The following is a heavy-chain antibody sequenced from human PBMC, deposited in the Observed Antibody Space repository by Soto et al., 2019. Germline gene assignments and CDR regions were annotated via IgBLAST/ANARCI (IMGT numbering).Heavy chain of an antibody. CDR3: ARGGSSGWQTDPNYYYYYGMDV. CDR1: GGTFSSYA. V-gene: IGHV1-69*13. D-gene: IGHD6-19*01. CDR2: IIPILGTA. Sequence: SVKVSCKASGGTFSSYAISWVRQAPGQGLEWKGGIIPILGTANYAQKFQGRVTITADESTSTAYMELSSLRSEDTAVYYCARGGSSGWQTDPNYYYYYGMDVWGQGTTVTVSS. J-gene: IGHJ6*02.